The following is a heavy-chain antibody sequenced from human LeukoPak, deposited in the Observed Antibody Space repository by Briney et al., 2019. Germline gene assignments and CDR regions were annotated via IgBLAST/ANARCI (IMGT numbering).Heavy chain of an antibody. Sequence: GGSLRLSCAVSGFTFDDYAMHWVRQAPGKGLEWVSGINWNSGSMGYADSVKGRFTISRDNAKNSLYLQMNSLRAEDTAVYYCARGGTTFEHWGQGTLVTVSS. CDR3: ARGGTTFEH. D-gene: IGHD1-1*01. J-gene: IGHJ4*02. V-gene: IGHV3-9*01. CDR2: INWNSGSM. CDR1: GFTFDDYA.